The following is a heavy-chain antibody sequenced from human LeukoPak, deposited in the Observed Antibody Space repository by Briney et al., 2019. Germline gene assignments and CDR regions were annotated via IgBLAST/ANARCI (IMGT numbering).Heavy chain of an antibody. CDR2: ISYDGSNK. D-gene: IGHD3-10*01. Sequence: GGSLRLSCAASGFTFSSYGMHWVRQAPGKGLEWVAVISYDGSNKYYADSVKGRFTISRDNSKNTLYLQMNSLRAEDTAVYYCAKGPIWFGELSGNFDYWGQGTLVTVSS. CDR1: GFTFSSYG. V-gene: IGHV3-30*18. J-gene: IGHJ4*02. CDR3: AKGPIWFGELSGNFDY.